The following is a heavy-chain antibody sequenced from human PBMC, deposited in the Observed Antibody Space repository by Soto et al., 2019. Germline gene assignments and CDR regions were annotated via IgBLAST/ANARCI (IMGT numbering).Heavy chain of an antibody. V-gene: IGHV4-39*01. Sequence: QLRLQESGPGLVKPSETLSISCSVSGDSLSSSRYYWGWVRQPPGKGLEWIGSIYYSGSTHYKPSLNSRVTISADTSKKQFSLKLNSVTAADTAVYYCVGIEGYDFDYWGQGTLVTVSS. CDR3: VGIEGYDFDY. D-gene: IGHD5-12*01. J-gene: IGHJ4*02. CDR1: GDSLSSSRYY. CDR2: IYYSGST.